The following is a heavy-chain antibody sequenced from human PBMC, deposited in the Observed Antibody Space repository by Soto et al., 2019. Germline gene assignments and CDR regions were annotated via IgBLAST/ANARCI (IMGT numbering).Heavy chain of an antibody. CDR3: ARVTDYYYYMDV. J-gene: IGHJ6*03. Sequence: QPPGKGLEWIGYIYYSGSTNYNPSLKSRVTISVDTSKNQFSLKLSSVTAADTAVYYCARVTDYYYYMDVWGKGTTVTVSS. V-gene: IGHV4-59*01. CDR2: IYYSGST.